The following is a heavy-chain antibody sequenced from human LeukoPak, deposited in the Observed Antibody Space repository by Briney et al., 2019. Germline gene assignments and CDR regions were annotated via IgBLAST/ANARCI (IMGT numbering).Heavy chain of an antibody. J-gene: IGHJ3*02. CDR1: GGSIRRSNW. V-gene: IGHV4-4*02. CDR3: ARPTGRGGYPTDPFDI. CDR2: IYHSGGTT. D-gene: IGHD6-25*01. Sequence: SETLSLTCAVSGGSIRRSNWWSWVRQPPGKGLEWSGEIYHSGGTTNYNPSLKSRVPISVDKSKNQFSLQLSSVTAADPALYYCARPTGRGGYPTDPFDIWGQGTMVTVSS.